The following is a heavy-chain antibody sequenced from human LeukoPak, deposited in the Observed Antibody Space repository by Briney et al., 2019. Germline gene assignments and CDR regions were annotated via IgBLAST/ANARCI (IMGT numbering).Heavy chain of an antibody. J-gene: IGHJ5*02. D-gene: IGHD6-19*01. Sequence: ASVKVSCKASGYTFTSYAMHWVRQAPGQRLEWMGWINAGNGNTKYSQKFQGRVTITRDTSASTAYMELSSLRSEDTAVYYCARPAAPSSGWYGGYWFDPWGQGTLVTVSS. V-gene: IGHV1-3*01. CDR1: GYTFTSYA. CDR3: ARPAAPSSGWYGGYWFDP. CDR2: INAGNGNT.